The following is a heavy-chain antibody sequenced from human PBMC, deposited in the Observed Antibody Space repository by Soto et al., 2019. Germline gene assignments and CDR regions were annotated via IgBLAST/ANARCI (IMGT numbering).Heavy chain of an antibody. V-gene: IGHV1-69*02. J-gene: IGHJ4*02. CDR2: IIPILGIA. CDR1: GGTFSSYT. D-gene: IGHD6-6*01. CDR3: ARVVYSSSILDYFDY. Sequence: ASVKVSCKASGGTFSSYTISWVRQAPGQGLEWMGRIIPILGIANYAQKFQGRVTITADKSTSTAYMELSSLRSEDTAVYYCARVVYSSSILDYFDYWGQGTLVTVSS.